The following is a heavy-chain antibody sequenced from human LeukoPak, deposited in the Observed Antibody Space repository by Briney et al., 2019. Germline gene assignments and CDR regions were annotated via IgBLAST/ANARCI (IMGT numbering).Heavy chain of an antibody. CDR1: GGSISSYY. V-gene: IGHV4-59*08. J-gene: IGHJ6*03. CDR3: AKVTGTRRSAYYYYMDV. Sequence: SETLSLTCTVSGGSISSYYWSWIRQPPGKGLEWIGDIYYSGSTNYNPSLKSRVTISVDTSKNQFSLKLSSVPTADTAVYYCAKVTGTRRSAYYYYMDVWGKGTTVTVSS. D-gene: IGHD1/OR15-1a*01. CDR2: IYYSGST.